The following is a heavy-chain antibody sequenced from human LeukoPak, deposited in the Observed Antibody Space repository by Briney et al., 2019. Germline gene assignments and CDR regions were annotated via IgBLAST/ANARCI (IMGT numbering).Heavy chain of an antibody. J-gene: IGHJ4*02. CDR1: GFTFSSYA. Sequence: GGSPRLSCAASGFTFSSYAMSWVRQAPGKGLEWVSAISGSGGSTYYADSVKGRFTISRDNSKNTLYLQMNSLRAEDTAVYYCATAGIAVAGAGYWGQGTLVTVSS. V-gene: IGHV3-23*01. CDR2: ISGSGGST. D-gene: IGHD6-19*01. CDR3: ATAGIAVAGAGY.